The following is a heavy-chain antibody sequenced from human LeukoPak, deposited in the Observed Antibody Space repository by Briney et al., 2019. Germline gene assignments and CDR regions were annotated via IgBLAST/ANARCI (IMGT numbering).Heavy chain of an antibody. V-gene: IGHV4-61*01. CDR3: ARVKAVGSNPAYYYYYMDV. D-gene: IGHD1-26*01. Sequence: SETLSLTCNVSGGSISSGRYYWSWIRQPPGKGLEWIGYIYYSGSTNYNPSLKSRVTISVDTSKNQFSLKLSSVTAADTAVYYCARVKAVGSNPAYYYYYMDVWGKGTTVTVSS. CDR2: IYYSGST. J-gene: IGHJ6*03. CDR1: GGSISSGRYY.